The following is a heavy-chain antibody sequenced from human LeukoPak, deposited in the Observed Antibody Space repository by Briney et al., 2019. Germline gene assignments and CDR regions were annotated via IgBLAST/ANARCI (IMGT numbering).Heavy chain of an antibody. J-gene: IGHJ4*02. CDR3: ARTTTVVTPFDY. Sequence: PSETLSLTCAVYGGSFSGYYWSWIRQPPGKGLEWIGYIYYSGSTNYNPSLKSRVTISVDTSKNQFSLKLSSVTAADTAVYYCARTTTVVTPFDYWGQGTLVTVSS. CDR2: IYYSGST. V-gene: IGHV4-59*01. D-gene: IGHD4-17*01. CDR1: GGSFSGYY.